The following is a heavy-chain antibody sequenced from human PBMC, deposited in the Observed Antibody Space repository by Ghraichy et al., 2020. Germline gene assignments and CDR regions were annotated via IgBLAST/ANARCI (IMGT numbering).Heavy chain of an antibody. J-gene: IGHJ6*02. CDR1: GFTFGNYA. V-gene: IGHV3-48*02. CDR3: ARASTVVRYFYYDGMDV. D-gene: IGHD4-23*01. CDR2: ITSSSRTI. Sequence: GESLNISCAASGFTFGNYAMTWVRQAPGKSLEWVSYITSSSRTIAYADSVKGRFTISRDNAHNSLYLQMKSLRDEDTAVYYCARASTVVRYFYYDGMDVWGQGTTVTVSS.